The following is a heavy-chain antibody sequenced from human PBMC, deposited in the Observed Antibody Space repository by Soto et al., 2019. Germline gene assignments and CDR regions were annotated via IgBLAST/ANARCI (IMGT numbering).Heavy chain of an antibody. Sequence: SETLSLTCTVSGGSVSSGSYYWSWIRQPPGKGLEWIGYIYYSGSTNYNPSLKSRVTISVDTSKNQFSLKLSSVTAADTAVYYCAREGYYGSGIDYWGQGTLVTVSS. D-gene: IGHD3-10*01. CDR3: AREGYYGSGIDY. V-gene: IGHV4-61*01. J-gene: IGHJ4*02. CDR1: GGSVSSGSYY. CDR2: IYYSGST.